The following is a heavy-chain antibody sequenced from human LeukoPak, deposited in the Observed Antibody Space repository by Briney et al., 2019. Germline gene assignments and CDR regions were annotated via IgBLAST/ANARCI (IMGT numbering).Heavy chain of an antibody. D-gene: IGHD3-10*01. CDR1: GYTFTSYD. CDR3: AKGSGSYWAYYFDY. Sequence: ASVKVSCKASGYTFTSYDINWVRQVTGQGLEWMGWMNPNSGNTGYAQKFQGRVTMTRNTSISTAYMELSSLRSEDTAVYYCAKGSGSYWAYYFDYWGQGTLVTVSS. J-gene: IGHJ4*02. V-gene: IGHV1-8*01. CDR2: MNPNSGNT.